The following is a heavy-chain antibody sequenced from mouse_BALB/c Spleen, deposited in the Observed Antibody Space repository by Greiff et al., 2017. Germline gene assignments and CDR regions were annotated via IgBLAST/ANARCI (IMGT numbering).Heavy chain of an antibody. CDR2: INPSTGYT. D-gene: IGHD2-2*01. CDR3: AGNGYLYYYAMDY. J-gene: IGHJ4*01. Sequence: VKLMESGAELAKPGASVKMSCKASGYTFTSYWMHWVKQRPGQGLEWIGYINPSTGYTEYNQKFKDKATLTADKSSSTAYMQLSSLTSEDSAVYYCAGNGYLYYYAMDYWGQGTSVTISS. CDR1: GYTFTSYW. V-gene: IGHV1-7*01.